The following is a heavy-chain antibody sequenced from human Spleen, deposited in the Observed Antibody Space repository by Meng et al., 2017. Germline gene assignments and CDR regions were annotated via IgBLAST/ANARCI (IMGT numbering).Heavy chain of an antibody. Sequence: QVQLVKSGAEVKKPGASVKVSCKASGYTFTSFDINWVRQAPGQGLEWMGWINPNSGDTNYAQKFQGRVTMTRDTSISTAYMELSRLISDDTAVYYCARDASCDHWGQGTLVTVSS. V-gene: IGHV1-2*02. CDR3: ARDASCDH. CDR2: INPNSGDT. J-gene: IGHJ4*02. CDR1: GYTFTSFD. D-gene: IGHD3-16*02.